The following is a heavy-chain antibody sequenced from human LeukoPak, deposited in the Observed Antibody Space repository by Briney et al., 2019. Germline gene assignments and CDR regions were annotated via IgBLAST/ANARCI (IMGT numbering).Heavy chain of an antibody. Sequence: GGALRLSCAASVFTFSGSGMHWVRQAPGKGLEWVALVRYHGSDKFYADSVKGRFTISRDNSKNTLYLQMNSLRPEDTSVYYCVRDRTTVTLFDSWGQGTLVTVSS. CDR1: VFTFSGSG. CDR3: VRDRTTVTLFDS. J-gene: IGHJ4*02. V-gene: IGHV3-30*02. D-gene: IGHD4-17*01. CDR2: VRYHGSDK.